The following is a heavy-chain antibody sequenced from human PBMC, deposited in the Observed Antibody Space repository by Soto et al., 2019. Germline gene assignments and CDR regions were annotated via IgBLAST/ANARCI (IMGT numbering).Heavy chain of an antibody. D-gene: IGHD6-6*01. CDR3: AKDLQQLVLRDYFDY. V-gene: IGHV3-30*18. CDR2: ISYDGSNK. J-gene: IGHJ4*02. CDR1: GFTFSSYG. Sequence: LRLSCAASGFTFSSYGMHWVRQAPGKGLEWVAVISYDGSNKYYADSVKGRFTISRDNSKNTLYLQMNSLRAEDTAVYYCAKDLQQLVLRDYFDYWGQGTLVTVSS.